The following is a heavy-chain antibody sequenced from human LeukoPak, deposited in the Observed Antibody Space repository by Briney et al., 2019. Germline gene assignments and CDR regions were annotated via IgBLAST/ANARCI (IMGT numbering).Heavy chain of an antibody. CDR2: IFASGNN. CDR3: VQDGPLRSDY. CDR1: GVPLSRYY. V-gene: IGHV4-4*07. J-gene: IGHJ4*02. D-gene: IGHD3-16*01. Sequence: SETLSLTCTVSGVPLSRYYWSWLRQPAGKELELVGRIFASGNNNYNPSFESRLAMSVDTSRNQFSLSLSSVTAADTAIYYCVQDGPLRSDYWGQGTLVTVSS.